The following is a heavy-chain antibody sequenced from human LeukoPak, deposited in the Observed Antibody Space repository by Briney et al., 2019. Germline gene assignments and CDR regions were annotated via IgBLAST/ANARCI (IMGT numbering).Heavy chain of an antibody. CDR3: AKRSGYTTGWFFDF. CDR1: GFSFSSYA. D-gene: IGHD6-19*01. CDR2: ISDSGDNT. J-gene: IGHJ4*02. V-gene: IGHV3-23*01. Sequence: QTGGSLRLSCAAPGFSFSSYAMSWVRQAPGKGLEGVSSISDSGDNTYYAESVKGRFTISRDNSKNTLFLQMNSLRAEDTAVFYCAKRSGYTTGWFFDFWGQGTLVTVSS.